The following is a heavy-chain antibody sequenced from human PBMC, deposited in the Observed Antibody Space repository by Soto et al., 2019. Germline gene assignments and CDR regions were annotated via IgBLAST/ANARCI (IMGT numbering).Heavy chain of an antibody. J-gene: IGHJ4*02. CDR1: GFNLNTYG. CDR2: ILYDGSKK. Sequence: GGSLRLSCVASGFNLNTYGIYWVRQAPGKGLQWVAQILYDGSKKHYADSVRGRFTITRDNSKNTVYLQMNSLKAEDTAVYFCARLMGTSFDLWGQGTLVTVSS. D-gene: IGHD1-1*01. V-gene: IGHV3-30*03. CDR3: ARLMGTSFDL.